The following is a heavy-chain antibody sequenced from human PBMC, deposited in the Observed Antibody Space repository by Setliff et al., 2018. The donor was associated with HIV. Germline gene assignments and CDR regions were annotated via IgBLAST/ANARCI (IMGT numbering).Heavy chain of an antibody. V-gene: IGHV1-18*01. D-gene: IGHD5-18*01. J-gene: IGHJ3*02. Sequence: WASVKVSCKASGYTFDKYGISWVRQAPGQGLEWMGWISTSNGNTDYAQNLQGRVTMTTDTSTSTAYMELRSLRSDDTAVYYCARESRRDTAMGDAFDIWGQGTMVTVS. CDR2: ISTSNGNT. CDR3: ARESRRDTAMGDAFDI. CDR1: GYTFDKYG.